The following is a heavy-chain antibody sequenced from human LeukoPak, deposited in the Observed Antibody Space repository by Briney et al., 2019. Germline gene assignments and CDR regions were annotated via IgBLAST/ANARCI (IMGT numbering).Heavy chain of an antibody. CDR1: GGSISTYY. V-gene: IGHV4-59*01. D-gene: IGHD3-22*01. J-gene: IGHJ4*02. Sequence: SETLSLTCTVSGGSISTYYWSWIRQPPGKGLEWIGYIYYSGSANFNPSLRSRVTTSVDTSKNQFSLKLSSVTTADTAVYYCARGGRGASVTMIVVASSPGGYWGQGTLVTVSS. CDR3: ARGGRGASVTMIVVASSPGGY. CDR2: IYYSGSA.